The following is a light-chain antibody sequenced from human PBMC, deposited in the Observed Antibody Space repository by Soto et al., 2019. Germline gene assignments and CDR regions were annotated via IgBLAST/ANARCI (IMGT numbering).Light chain of an antibody. CDR2: DAS. Sequence: EIVLTQYPGTLSLSPGERATLSCRASQSVFNNYLLWYQQKPGQVPSLLIYDASSRAAGIPDRFSGSGSGTDVTLTISRLEPEDFAVYYCQPYGDSSPFGGGTRVEIK. J-gene: IGKJ4*02. CDR1: QSVFNNY. CDR3: QPYGDSSP. V-gene: IGKV3-20*01.